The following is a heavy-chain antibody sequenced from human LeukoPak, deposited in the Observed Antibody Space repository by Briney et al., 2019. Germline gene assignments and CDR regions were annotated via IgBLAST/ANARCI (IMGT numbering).Heavy chain of an antibody. CDR1: GFTFSSYT. CDR2: ITGSSSTI. Sequence: PGGSLRLSCAASGFTFSSYTMSWVRQAPGKGLEWLSYITGSSSTIYYADSVKGRCTISRDNARSSLYLQMNSLRDEDTAVYYCVRDSSLDYWGQGTLVTVSS. J-gene: IGHJ4*02. V-gene: IGHV3-48*02. CDR3: VRDSSLDY.